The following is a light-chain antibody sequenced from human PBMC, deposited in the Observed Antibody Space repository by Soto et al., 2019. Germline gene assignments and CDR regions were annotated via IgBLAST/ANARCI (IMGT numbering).Light chain of an antibody. CDR3: SSYTSSSTRV. CDR2: EVT. V-gene: IGLV2-14*01. J-gene: IGLJ1*01. Sequence: QSVLTRPASVSGSPGQSITISCTGTSGDVGGYNSVSWYQQHPGKAPKLVIYEVTNRPSGISNRFSGSKSGNTASLTISGLQAEDEADYYCSSYTSSSTRVFGTGTKVTVL. CDR1: SGDVGGYNS.